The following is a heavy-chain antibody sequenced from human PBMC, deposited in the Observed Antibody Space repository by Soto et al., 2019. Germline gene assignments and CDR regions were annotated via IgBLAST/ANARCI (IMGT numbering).Heavy chain of an antibody. J-gene: IGHJ4*02. CDR2: IYHSGST. CDR1: GGSISSGGYS. Sequence: PSETLSLTCAVSGGSISSGGYSWSWIRQPPGKGLEWIGYIYHSGSTYYNPSLKSRVTISVDRSKNQFSLKLSSVTAADTAVYYCARRQSSSWYGLWGQGTRVTVSS. D-gene: IGHD6-13*01. V-gene: IGHV4-30-2*01. CDR3: ARRQSSSWYGL.